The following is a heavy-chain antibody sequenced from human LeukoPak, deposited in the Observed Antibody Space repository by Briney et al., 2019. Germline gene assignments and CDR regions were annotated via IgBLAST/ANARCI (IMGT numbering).Heavy chain of an antibody. D-gene: IGHD4-17*01. CDR3: ARGSTVGDDY. CDR2: TSYTGSS. V-gene: IGHV4-59*11. CDR1: GASISSHY. Sequence: SETLPLTCTVSGASISSHYWNWIRQPPGKRLEWIGYTSYTGSSNYNPSLNSRVTISVDTSKNQLSLTLTSVTAADTAVYYCARGSTVGDDYWGQGMLVTVSS. J-gene: IGHJ4*02.